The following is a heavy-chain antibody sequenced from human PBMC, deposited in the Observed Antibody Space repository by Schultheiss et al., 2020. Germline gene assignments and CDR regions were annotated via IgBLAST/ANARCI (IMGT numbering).Heavy chain of an antibody. CDR3: AKDSGSDNAY. CDR1: GFTFGDYA. D-gene: IGHD3-10*01. Sequence: GGSLRLSCTASGFTFGDYAMSWFRQAPGKGLEWVSYISSSGSTIYYADSVKGRFTISRDNSKNTLFLQMNSLRAEDTALYYCAKDSGSDNAYWCQGTLVTVSS. CDR2: ISSSGSTI. J-gene: IGHJ4*02. V-gene: IGHV3-11*01.